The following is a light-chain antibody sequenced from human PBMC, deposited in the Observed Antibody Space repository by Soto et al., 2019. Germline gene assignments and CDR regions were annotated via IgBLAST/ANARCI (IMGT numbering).Light chain of an antibody. V-gene: IGKV1-5*01. CDR3: QQYNTYWT. Sequence: DIQMTQSPSTLSATAGDRVTITCRASQSISGWLAWYQQKPGKAPKLLIYDASSLETGVPSRFSGNGSGTEFTLTISSLQSDDFAIYYCQQYNTYWTFGQGTRWIS. CDR2: DAS. CDR1: QSISGW. J-gene: IGKJ1*01.